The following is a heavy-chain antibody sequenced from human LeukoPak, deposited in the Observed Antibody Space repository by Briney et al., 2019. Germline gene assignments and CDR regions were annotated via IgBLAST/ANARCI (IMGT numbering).Heavy chain of an antibody. CDR3: ARVGPYIEVDP. D-gene: IGHD2-15*01. CDR2: IIPIFGTA. Sequence: ASVKVSCKASGGSFSSYAISWVRQAPGQGLECMGGIIPIFGTANYAQKFQGRVTITADKSTSTAYMELSSLRSEDTAVYYCARVGPYIEVDPWGQGTLVIVSS. CDR1: GGSFSSYA. J-gene: IGHJ5*02. V-gene: IGHV1-69*06.